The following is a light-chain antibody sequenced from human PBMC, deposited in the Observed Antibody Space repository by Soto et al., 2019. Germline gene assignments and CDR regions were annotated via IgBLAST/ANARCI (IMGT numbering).Light chain of an antibody. V-gene: IGKV1-8*01. Sequence: AIRMTQSPSSLSASTGDRVTITCRASQGISSYLAWYQQKPGKAPKLLIYAASTLQGGVPSRFSGSGSGTDFTLTISCLQSEDFATYYCQQYYSYPPYTFGQGTKVDIK. CDR1: QGISSY. J-gene: IGKJ2*01. CDR3: QQYYSYPPYT. CDR2: AAS.